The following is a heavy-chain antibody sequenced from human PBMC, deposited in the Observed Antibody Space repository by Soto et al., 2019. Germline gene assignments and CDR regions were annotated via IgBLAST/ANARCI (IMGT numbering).Heavy chain of an antibody. CDR2: IRSKAYGGTT. CDR3: TRNFYCSSTSCPPWFDP. Sequence: GSLRLSCTASGFTFGDYAMSWFRQAPGKGLEWVGFIRSKAYGGTTEYAASVKGRFTISRDDSKSIAYLQMNSLKTEDTAVYYCTRNFYCSSTSCPPWFDPWGQGTLVTVSS. D-gene: IGHD2-2*01. CDR1: GFTFGDYA. V-gene: IGHV3-49*03. J-gene: IGHJ5*02.